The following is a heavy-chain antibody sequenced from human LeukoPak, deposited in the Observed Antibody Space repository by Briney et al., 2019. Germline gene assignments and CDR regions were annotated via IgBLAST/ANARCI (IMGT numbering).Heavy chain of an antibody. Sequence: SDTLSLLCAVYGRSFNNYQWSGIPQSPGKGLVWIGNINHWENSNYNPSLKTRLTVSLEAPKSQFPLELRSVTAADSAVYYCARGVSTPSDNGYYEGGYYYFDYWGQGILVTVSS. J-gene: IGHJ4*02. CDR1: GRSFNNYQ. CDR2: INHWENS. CDR3: ARGVSTPSDNGYYEGGYYYFDY. V-gene: IGHV4-34*01. D-gene: IGHD4-17*01.